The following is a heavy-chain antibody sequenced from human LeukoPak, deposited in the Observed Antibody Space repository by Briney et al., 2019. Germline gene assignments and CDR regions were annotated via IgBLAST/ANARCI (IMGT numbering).Heavy chain of an antibody. CDR1: GFTFNDYY. CDR3: ATDGAGFDT. J-gene: IGHJ5*02. CDR2: INIGGTNT. Sequence: GGSLRLSCAASGFTFNDYYMSWIRQAPGKGLEWLSYINIGGTNTNYADSVKGRFTISRDNAKKSLYLEMNTLRAEDTAVYYCATDGAGFDTWGQGVLVTVSS. V-gene: IGHV3-11*01.